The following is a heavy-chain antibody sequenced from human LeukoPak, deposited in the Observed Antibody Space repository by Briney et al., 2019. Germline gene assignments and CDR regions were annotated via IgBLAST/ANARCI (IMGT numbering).Heavy chain of an antibody. CDR1: GFTFSSYA. CDR2: IWYDGSNK. Sequence: GGSLRLSCAASGFTFSSYAMHWVRQAPGRGLEWVAVIWYDGSNKYYADSVKGRSTISGDNSKNTLYLQMNSLRAEDAAVYYCARDREQTHWYYVMDVWGQGTTVTVSS. D-gene: IGHD1/OR15-1a*01. J-gene: IGHJ6*02. CDR3: ARDREQTHWYYVMDV. V-gene: IGHV3-33*01.